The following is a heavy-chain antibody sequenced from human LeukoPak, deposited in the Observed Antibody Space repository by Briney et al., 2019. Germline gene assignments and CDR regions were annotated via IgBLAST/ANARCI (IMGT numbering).Heavy chain of an antibody. CDR1: GFTFSGYW. Sequence: GGSLRLPLQAPGFTFSGYWWSWVGPAPGKGGEGLGNIKQDGSEKYYVDAVKGRFITSRDNAKNSLYLQMNSLRAEDTAVYYCAKGAFRDQVQGYYYMDVWGKGTTVTVSS. CDR3: AKGAFRDQVQGYYYMDV. J-gene: IGHJ6*03. V-gene: IGHV3-7*01. D-gene: IGHD3-10*01. CDR2: IKQDGSEK.